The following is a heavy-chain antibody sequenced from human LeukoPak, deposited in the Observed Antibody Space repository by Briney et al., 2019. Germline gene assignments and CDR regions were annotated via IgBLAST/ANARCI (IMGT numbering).Heavy chain of an antibody. CDR2: ISYNGSNK. Sequence: GGSLRLSCAASGFTFSSYGMHWVRQAPGKGLEWVAVISYNGSNKYYADSVKGRFTISRDNSKNTLYLQMNSLRAEDTAVYYCARGGRRGYYDSSGYSLDYWGQGTLVTVSS. V-gene: IGHV3-30*03. D-gene: IGHD3-22*01. J-gene: IGHJ4*02. CDR3: ARGGRRGYYDSSGYSLDY. CDR1: GFTFSSYG.